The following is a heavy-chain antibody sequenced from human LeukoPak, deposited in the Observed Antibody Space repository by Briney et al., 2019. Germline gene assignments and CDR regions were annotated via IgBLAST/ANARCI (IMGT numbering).Heavy chain of an antibody. CDR2: IKQDGSEK. D-gene: IGHD2-2*01. CDR1: GFTFSSYW. V-gene: IGHV3-7*01. Sequence: PGGSLRLSCAASGFTFSSYWMSWVRQAPGKGLEWVANIKQDGSEKYYVDSVKGRFTISRDNAKNSLYLQMNSLRAEDTAVYYCARDAGSTSATYYYYGMDVRGQGTTVTVSS. CDR3: ARDAGSTSATYYYYGMDV. J-gene: IGHJ6*02.